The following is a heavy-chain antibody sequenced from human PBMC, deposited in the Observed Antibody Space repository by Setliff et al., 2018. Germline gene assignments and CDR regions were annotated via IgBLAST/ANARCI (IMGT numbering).Heavy chain of an antibody. V-gene: IGHV3-30*02. CDR2: ILYDGSNK. J-gene: IGHJ4*02. CDR1: GFTFSSYG. CDR3: AKRGDSSSWLEY. D-gene: IGHD6-13*01. Sequence: GGSLRLSCAASGFTFSSYGMHWVRQAPGKGLEWAAFILYDGSNKYYADSVKGRFTISRDDSKKTLYLQMNSLRAEDTAVYYCAKRGDSSSWLEYWGQGTLVTVSS.